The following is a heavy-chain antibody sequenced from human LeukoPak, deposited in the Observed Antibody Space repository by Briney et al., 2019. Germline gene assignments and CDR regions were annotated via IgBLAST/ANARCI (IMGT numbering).Heavy chain of an antibody. J-gene: IGHJ2*01. CDR2: IGPNGCDA. Sequence: GGSLRLSCSASGFTFSNYAMNWFRQAPGKGLEYVSVIGPNGCDAYYADSVKGRFTISRDNSKNTLYLQMSSLRAEDTAVYYCAKGRPTTLGYCGRSICADWYFDLWGRGTLLSVSS. CDR3: AKGRPTTLGYCGRSICADWYFDL. CDR1: GFTFSNYA. D-gene: IGHD2-2*01. V-gene: IGHV3-64D*06.